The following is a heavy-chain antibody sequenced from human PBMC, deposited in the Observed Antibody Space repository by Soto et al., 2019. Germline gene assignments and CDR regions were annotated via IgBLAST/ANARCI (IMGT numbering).Heavy chain of an antibody. Sequence: PSETLSLTCTVSGGSISSYYWSWIRQPPGKGLEWIGYIYSSGSTNYNPSLNSRVTISVDTSKNQFSLKLSSVTAADTAVYYCARAVPRGHGYNFDSWGQGTLVTVSS. CDR3: ARAVPRGHGYNFDS. V-gene: IGHV4-59*12. CDR1: GGSISSYY. CDR2: IYSSGST. J-gene: IGHJ4*02. D-gene: IGHD5-18*01.